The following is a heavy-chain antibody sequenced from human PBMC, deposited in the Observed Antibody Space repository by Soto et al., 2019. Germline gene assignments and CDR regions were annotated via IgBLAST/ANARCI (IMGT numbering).Heavy chain of an antibody. J-gene: IGHJ3*02. CDR1: GFTFSSYS. CDR2: ISSSSNYI. CDR3: ARPTRLFYTTAMVTHGAFDI. Sequence: EVQLVESGGGLVKPGGSLRLSCAASGFTFSSYSMNWVRQAPGKGLEWVSSISSSSNYIYYADSVKGRFTISRDNAKNSLYLQMNSLRAEDTAVYYCARPTRLFYTTAMVTHGAFDIWGQGTMVTVSS. V-gene: IGHV3-21*01. D-gene: IGHD5-18*01.